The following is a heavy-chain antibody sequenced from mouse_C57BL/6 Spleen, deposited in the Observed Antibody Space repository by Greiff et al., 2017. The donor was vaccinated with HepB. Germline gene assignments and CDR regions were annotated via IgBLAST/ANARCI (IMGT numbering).Heavy chain of an antibody. CDR3: ASRGQLRLRGFAY. D-gene: IGHD3-2*02. Sequence: QQSCKASGYTFTSYWMHWVKLRPGRGLVWIGRIDPNSGGTKYNEKFKSKATLTVDKPSSTAYMQPISQTSEDSSVYYCASRGQLRLRGFAYWGQGTLVTVSA. CDR2: IDPNSGGT. CDR1: GYTFTSYW. J-gene: IGHJ3*01. V-gene: IGHV1-72*01.